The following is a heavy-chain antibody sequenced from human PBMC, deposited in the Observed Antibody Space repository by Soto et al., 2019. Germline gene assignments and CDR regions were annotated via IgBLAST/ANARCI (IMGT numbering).Heavy chain of an antibody. V-gene: IGHV4-34*01. CDR2: INHSGST. CDR1: GGSFSGYY. D-gene: IGHD3-16*01. CDR3: ARGLWGRYYYGMDV. J-gene: IGHJ6*02. Sequence: SETLSLTCAVYGGSFSGYYWSWICQPPGKGLEWIGEINHSGSTNYNPSLKSRVTISVDTSKNQFSLKLSSVTAADTAVYYCARGLWGRYYYGMDVWGQGTTVTVSS.